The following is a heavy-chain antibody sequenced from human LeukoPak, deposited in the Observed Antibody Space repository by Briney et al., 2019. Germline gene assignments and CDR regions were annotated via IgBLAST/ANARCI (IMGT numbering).Heavy chain of an antibody. J-gene: IGHJ4*02. CDR3: VRDPGTGNYRFDY. Sequence: ASVKVSCKASGYTFTNYVVSWVRRAPGQGLEWLGWISAYSSNTNYAQKFEGRVTMTTDTSTSTAYMELRSLRSDDTAMYYCVRDPGTGNYRFDYWGQGTLVPVSS. CDR2: ISAYSSNT. D-gene: IGHD1-7*01. V-gene: IGHV1-18*01. CDR1: GYTFTNYV.